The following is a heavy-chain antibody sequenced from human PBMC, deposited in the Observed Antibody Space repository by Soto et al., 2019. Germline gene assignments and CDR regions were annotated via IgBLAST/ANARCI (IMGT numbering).Heavy chain of an antibody. CDR1: GYTFDSYA. D-gene: IGHD3-3*01. Sequence: EVKLLESGVGLAQPWGSLRLSCVGAGYTFDSYAISWVRQAPGERRQGIAAISGSADGTDYAHSVRGRFTISRDNAKKTLHMKMERLRIEDPAVYFCAKDTVGGYSFWSGYYSDGLDVWGQGTLVSVS. CDR2: ISGSADGT. J-gene: IGHJ3*01. V-gene: IGHV3-23*01. CDR3: AKDTVGGYSFWSGYYSDGLDV.